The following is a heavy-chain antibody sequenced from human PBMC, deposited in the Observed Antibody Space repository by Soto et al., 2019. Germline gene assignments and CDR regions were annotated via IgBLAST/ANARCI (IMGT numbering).Heavy chain of an antibody. CDR3: ARPKGTSYSSYYYGMDV. Sequence: ASVKVSCKASGYTFTSYGISWVRQAPGQGLEWMGWISAYNGNTNYAQKLQGRVTMTTDTSTSTAYMELRSLRSDDTVVYYCARPKGTSYSSYYYGMDVWGQGTTVTVSS. CDR1: GYTFTSYG. D-gene: IGHD5-18*01. V-gene: IGHV1-18*01. J-gene: IGHJ6*02. CDR2: ISAYNGNT.